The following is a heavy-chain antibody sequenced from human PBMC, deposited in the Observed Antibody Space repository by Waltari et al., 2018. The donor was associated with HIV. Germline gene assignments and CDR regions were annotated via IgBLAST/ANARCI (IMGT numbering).Heavy chain of an antibody. D-gene: IGHD2-2*01. CDR3: ARDGPICSSANCFFDY. CDR1: GLTFRSLR. CDR2: ISGSSSTI. Sequence: EVQLVESGGALIQPGGSLRLSCGVSGLTFRSLRLYWVRRAPGKGLEWISYISGSSSTIYYADSVKGRFTISRDTAKNSLYLQMNSLRDEDTAVYYCARDGPICSSANCFFDYWGQGTLVTVSS. V-gene: IGHV3-48*02. J-gene: IGHJ4*02.